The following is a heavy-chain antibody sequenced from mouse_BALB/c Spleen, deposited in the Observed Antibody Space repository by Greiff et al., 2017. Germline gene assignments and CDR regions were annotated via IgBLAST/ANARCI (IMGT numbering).Heavy chain of an antibody. CDR1: GYTFTSYW. D-gene: IGHD1-1*01. CDR2: INPSTGYT. CDR3: ARGRSLDY. V-gene: IGHV1-7*01. Sequence: VQLQQSGAELAKPGASVKMSCKASGYTFTSYWMHWVKQRPGQGLEWIGYINPSTGYTEYNQKFKDKATLTADKSSSTAYMQLSSLTSEDSAVYYCARGRSLDYWGQGTTLTVSS. J-gene: IGHJ2*01.